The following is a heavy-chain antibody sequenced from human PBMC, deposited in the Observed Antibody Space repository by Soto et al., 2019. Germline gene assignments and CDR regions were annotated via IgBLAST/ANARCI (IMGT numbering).Heavy chain of an antibody. V-gene: IGHV4-31*03. CDR3: ARWWSGSRQGFDP. Sequence: QVQLQESGPGLVKPSQTLSLTCTVSGGSISSGDYYWSWIRQHPGKGLEWIGYIYYSASTYYNPSLKSRVTISVDTSKNQFSLKLSSVTAADTAVYYCARWWSGSRQGFDPWGQGTLVNVSS. CDR1: GGSISSGDYY. J-gene: IGHJ5*02. D-gene: IGHD3-3*01. CDR2: IYYSAST.